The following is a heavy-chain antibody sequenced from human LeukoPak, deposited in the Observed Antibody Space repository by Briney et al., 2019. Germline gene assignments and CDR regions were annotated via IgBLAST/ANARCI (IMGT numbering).Heavy chain of an antibody. Sequence: GGPLRLSCAASGFTFSSYWMSWVRQAPGKGLEWVANIKQDGSEKYYVDPVKGRFTISRDNAKNSLYLQMNSLRAEDTAVYYCARDRTLSWFGATPMAFDIWGQGTMVTVSS. V-gene: IGHV3-7*01. CDR2: IKQDGSEK. J-gene: IGHJ3*02. D-gene: IGHD3-10*01. CDR1: GFTFSSYW. CDR3: ARDRTLSWFGATPMAFDI.